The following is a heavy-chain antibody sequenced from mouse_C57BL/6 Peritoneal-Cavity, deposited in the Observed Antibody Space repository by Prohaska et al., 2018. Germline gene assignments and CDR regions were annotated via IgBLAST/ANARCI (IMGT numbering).Heavy chain of an antibody. V-gene: IGHV4-1*01. D-gene: IGHD2-2*01. J-gene: IGHJ4*01. Sequence: EVKLLQSGGGLVQPGASLKLSCAASGIDFSRYCMSWVRRAPGTGLEWIGEINPDSSTINYAPDLKNKFIISRENAKNTLYLQMSKVRSEDTARDYCARGVTAEAMDYWGQGTSVTVSS. CDR3: ARGVTAEAMDY. CDR2: INPDSSTI. CDR1: GIDFSRYC.